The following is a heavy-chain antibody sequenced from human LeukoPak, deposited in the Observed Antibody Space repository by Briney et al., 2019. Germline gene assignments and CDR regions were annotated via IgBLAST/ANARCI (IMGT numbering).Heavy chain of an antibody. J-gene: IGHJ6*03. V-gene: IGHV3-74*01. Sequence: GGSLRLSCAASGFTFSSYWMHWVRQAPGKGLVWVSRINSDGSSTSYADSVKGRFTISRDNAKNTLYLQMNSLRAEDTAVYYCARDQKSIAARLRYYYMDVWGKGTTVTVSS. CDR1: GFTFSSYW. CDR3: ARDQKSIAARLRYYYMDV. CDR2: INSDGSST. D-gene: IGHD6-6*01.